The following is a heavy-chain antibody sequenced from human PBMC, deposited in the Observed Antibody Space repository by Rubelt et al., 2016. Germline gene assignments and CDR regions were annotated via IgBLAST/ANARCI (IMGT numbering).Heavy chain of an antibody. J-gene: IGHJ6*03. CDR3: ARVVVPAAIRRYYYYYYMDV. CDR2: ISAYNGNT. D-gene: IGHD2-2*01. V-gene: IGHV1-18*01. Sequence: PGQGLEWMGWISAYNGNTNYAQKLQGRVTMTTDTSTSTAYMELRSLRSDDTAVYYCARVVVPAAIRRYYYYYYMDVWGKGTTVTVSS.